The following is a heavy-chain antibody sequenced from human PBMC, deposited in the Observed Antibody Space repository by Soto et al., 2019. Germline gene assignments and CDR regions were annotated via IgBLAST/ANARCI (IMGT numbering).Heavy chain of an antibody. Sequence: GASVKVSCKASGYTFTSYGISWVRQAPGQGLEWMGWISAYNINTNCAQNFQGRVTMTTDTSTTTAYMDLRGLRSDDTAVYYCARVFDSRDTLDFWVQGTLVAVSS. J-gene: IGHJ4*02. CDR3: ARVFDSRDTLDF. CDR1: GYTFTSYG. V-gene: IGHV1-18*01. D-gene: IGHD3-22*01. CDR2: ISAYNINT.